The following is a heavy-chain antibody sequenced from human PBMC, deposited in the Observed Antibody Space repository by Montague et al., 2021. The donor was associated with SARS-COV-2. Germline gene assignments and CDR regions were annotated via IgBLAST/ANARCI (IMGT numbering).Heavy chain of an antibody. V-gene: IGHV4-39*01. CDR3: ARLKSGGIVVAGPYYFDY. J-gene: IGHJ4*02. Sequence: SETLSLTCTVAGGSISSSSYYWGWIRQPPGEGLEWIGSIFYSGSTYYNPSLKSRVTISVDTSKNQFSLKLTSVTAADTAVYYCARLKSGGIVVAGPYYFDYWGQGTLVTVSS. D-gene: IGHD6-19*01. CDR1: GGSISSSSYY. CDR2: IFYSGST.